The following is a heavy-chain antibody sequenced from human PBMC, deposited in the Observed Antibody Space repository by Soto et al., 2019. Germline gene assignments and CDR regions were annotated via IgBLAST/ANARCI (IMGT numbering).Heavy chain of an antibody. V-gene: IGHV3-33*01. CDR1: GFTFGSYG. CDR3: ARGAPTYYDSSGYYFSY. D-gene: IGHD3-22*01. CDR2: IWYDGSNK. J-gene: IGHJ4*02. Sequence: GGSLILSCAASGFTFGSYGMHWVRQAPGKGLEWVAVIWYDGSNKYYADSVKGRFTISRDNSKNTLYLQMNSLRDEDTAVYYCARGAPTYYDSSGYYFSYWGQGTLVTASS.